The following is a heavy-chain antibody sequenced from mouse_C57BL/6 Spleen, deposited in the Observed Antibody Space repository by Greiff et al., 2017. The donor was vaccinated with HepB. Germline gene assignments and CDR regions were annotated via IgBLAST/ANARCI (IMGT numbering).Heavy chain of an antibody. Sequence: EVQGVESGGDLVKPGGSLKLSCAASGFTFSSYGMSWVRQTPDKRLEWVATISSGGSYTYYPDSVKGRFTISRDNAKNTLYLQMSSLKSEDTAMYYCARPIYYDYDFDYWGQGTTLTVSS. CDR1: GFTFSSYG. V-gene: IGHV5-6*01. CDR2: ISSGGSYT. CDR3: ARPIYYDYDFDY. J-gene: IGHJ2*01. D-gene: IGHD2-4*01.